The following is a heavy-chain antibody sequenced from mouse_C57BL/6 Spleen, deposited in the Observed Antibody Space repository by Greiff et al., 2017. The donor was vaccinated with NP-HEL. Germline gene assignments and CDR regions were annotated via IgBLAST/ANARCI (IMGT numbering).Heavy chain of an antibody. CDR2: IYPRDGST. V-gene: IGHV1-78*01. CDR3: AREAFYYDYDTSFAY. Sequence: VQLQQSDAELVKPGASVKISCKVSGYTFTDHTIHWMKQRPEQGLEWIGYIYPRDGSTKYNEKFKGKATLTADKSSSTAYMQLNSLTSEDSAVYFCAREAFYYDYDTSFAYWGQGTLVTVSA. CDR1: GYTFTDHT. J-gene: IGHJ3*01. D-gene: IGHD2-4*01.